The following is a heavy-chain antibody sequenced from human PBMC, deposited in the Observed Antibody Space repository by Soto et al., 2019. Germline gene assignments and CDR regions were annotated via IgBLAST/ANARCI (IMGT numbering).Heavy chain of an antibody. D-gene: IGHD1-1*01. CDR3: ARAQNGTTHPYHFDF. CDR2: IYIGESDT. V-gene: IGHV5-51*01. Sequence: GESLKISCKGSGYSFTTYWIGWVRQMPGEGLEWMGIIYIGESDTRYRPSFQGQVTISADKSISTAYLQWSSPAASASAIYYCARAQNGTTHPYHFDFWGQGTPVTVSS. CDR1: GYSFTTYW. J-gene: IGHJ4*02.